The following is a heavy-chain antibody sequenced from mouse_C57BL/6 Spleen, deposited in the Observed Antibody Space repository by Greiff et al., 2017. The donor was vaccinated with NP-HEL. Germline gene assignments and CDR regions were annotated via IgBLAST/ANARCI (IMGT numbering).Heavy chain of an antibody. CDR3: ARAYSNYYFDY. CDR2: ISSGGSYT. V-gene: IGHV5-6*01. J-gene: IGHJ2*01. CDR1: GFTFSSYG. D-gene: IGHD2-5*01. Sequence: EVQLQESGGDLVKPGGSLKLSCAASGFTFSSYGMSWVRQTPDKRLEWVATISSGGSYTYYPDSVKGRFTISRDNAKNTLYLQMSSLKSEDTAMYYCARAYSNYYFDYWGQGTTLTVSS.